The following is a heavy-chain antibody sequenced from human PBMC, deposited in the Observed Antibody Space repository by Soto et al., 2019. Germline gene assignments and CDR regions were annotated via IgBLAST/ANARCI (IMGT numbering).Heavy chain of an antibody. V-gene: IGHV4-39*02. Sequence: PSETLSLTCAVSGGPISSRTYYWGWIRQPPGKGLEWIGSVYYSENTYYNPSLKSRVTISVDTSKNLFSLKLTSVTAADTAMYYCARPQFSGTYHDTFNIWGQGTMVTVSS. CDR1: GGPISSRTYY. CDR3: ARPQFSGTYHDTFNI. D-gene: IGHD1-26*01. J-gene: IGHJ3*02. CDR2: VYYSENT.